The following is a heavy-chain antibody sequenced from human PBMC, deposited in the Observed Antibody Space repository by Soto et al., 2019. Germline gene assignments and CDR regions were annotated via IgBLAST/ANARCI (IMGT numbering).Heavy chain of an antibody. J-gene: IGHJ6*02. D-gene: IGHD1-26*01. CDR1: VGSISSCGYS. CDR2: IYHSGST. Sequence: PSETLSLTCAVSVGSISSCGYSWSWIRQPPGKGLEWIGYIYHSGSTYYNPSLKSRVTISVDRSKNQFSLKLSSVTAADTAVYYCARALVGYYYGMDVWGQGTTVTVSS. CDR3: ARALVGYYYGMDV. V-gene: IGHV4-30-2*01.